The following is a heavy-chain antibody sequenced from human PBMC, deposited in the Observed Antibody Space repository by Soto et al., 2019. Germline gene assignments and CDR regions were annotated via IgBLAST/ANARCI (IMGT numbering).Heavy chain of an antibody. CDR2: IIPIFGTA. CDR1: GGTFSSYA. CDR3: AAGSSSWYVYYYYGMDV. Sequence: SVKGACKAAGGTFSSYASSWVRQAPGQGLGWMGGIIPIFGTANYAQKFQGRVTITADESTSTAYIELSSLRSEDTAVYYCAAGSSSWYVYYYYGMDVWGQGTTVTVS. V-gene: IGHV1-69*13. J-gene: IGHJ6*02. D-gene: IGHD6-13*01.